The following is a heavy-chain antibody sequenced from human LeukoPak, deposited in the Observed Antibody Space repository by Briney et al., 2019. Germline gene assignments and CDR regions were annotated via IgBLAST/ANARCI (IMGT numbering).Heavy chain of an antibody. Sequence: GGSLRLSCAASGFTFNNAWMSWVRQAPGKGLEWVGHIVNRGDGGATEYTAPVKGRFTISRDDSKNTLYLQMNSLKTEDTAVYYCTTERTIRGSGYADFDYWGQGTLVTVSS. CDR3: TTERTIRGSGYADFDY. D-gene: IGHD3-22*01. CDR1: GFTFNNAW. V-gene: IGHV3-15*04. J-gene: IGHJ4*02. CDR2: IVNRGDGGAT.